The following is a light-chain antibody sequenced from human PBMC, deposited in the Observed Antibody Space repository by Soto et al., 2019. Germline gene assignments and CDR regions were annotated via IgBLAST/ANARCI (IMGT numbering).Light chain of an antibody. CDR3: CSFAGSFSYV. V-gene: IGLV2-11*01. CDR1: SSDVGRYDY. Sequence: ALTQPRSVSGSPGQSVTISCTGTSSDVGRYDYVSWYQQHPGKAPKLIIYDVTERPAGVPDRFSGSKSGNTASLTISGLQAEDEADYSCCSFAGSFSYVFGGGTKVTVL. CDR2: DVT. J-gene: IGLJ1*01.